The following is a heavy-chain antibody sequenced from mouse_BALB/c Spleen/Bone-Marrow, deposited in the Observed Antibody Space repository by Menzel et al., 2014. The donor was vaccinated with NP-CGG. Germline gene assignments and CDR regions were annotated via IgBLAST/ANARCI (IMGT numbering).Heavy chain of an antibody. CDR1: GFTFTDYY. V-gene: IGHV7-3*02. CDR2: IRNKANGYTT. J-gene: IGHJ2*01. CDR3: ARDMGGILVDP. Sequence: EVKLVESGGGLVQPGGSLRLSCATSGFTFTDYYMNWVRQPPGEALEWLAFIRNKANGYTTEYSASVKGRFTISRDNSQSILYLHMNTLSAEDSATYYCARDMGGILVDPRGRGTPLTVSS. D-gene: IGHD4-1*01.